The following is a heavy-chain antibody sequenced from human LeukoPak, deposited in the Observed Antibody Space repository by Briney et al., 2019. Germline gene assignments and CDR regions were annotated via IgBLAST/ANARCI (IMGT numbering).Heavy chain of an antibody. CDR3: AKDDGYYDSYYFDY. Sequence: GGSLRLSCAASGFTFSSYWMHWVRQAPGKGLVWVSRINSDGSSTSYADSVKGRFTISRDNSKNTLYLQMNSLRAEDTAVYYCAKDDGYYDSYYFDYWGQGTLVTVSS. CDR2: INSDGSST. V-gene: IGHV3-74*01. CDR1: GFTFSSYW. D-gene: IGHD3-22*01. J-gene: IGHJ4*02.